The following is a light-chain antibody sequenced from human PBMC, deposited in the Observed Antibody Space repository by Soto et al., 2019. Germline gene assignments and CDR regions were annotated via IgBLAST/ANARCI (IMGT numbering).Light chain of an antibody. J-gene: IGKJ1*01. Sequence: DIQMTQSPSTLSASVGDRVTITCRASQSISSWLAWYQQRPGKAPKLLIYKASNLESGVPSRFSGSGSGTELTLTISSLHPDDFATYYCQQYYTYPRTFGRGTKVEIK. CDR2: KAS. CDR3: QQYYTYPRT. V-gene: IGKV1-5*03. CDR1: QSISSW.